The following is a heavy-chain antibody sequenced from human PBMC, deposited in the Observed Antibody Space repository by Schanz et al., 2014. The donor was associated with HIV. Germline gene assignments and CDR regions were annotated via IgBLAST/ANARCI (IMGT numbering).Heavy chain of an antibody. CDR1: GFTFSSFG. V-gene: IGHV3-33*01. CDR2: SWYDGNTE. J-gene: IGHJ6*02. CDR3: ARDWRPNYDFWSGSIGVIGMDV. Sequence: QVQVVESGGGVVRPGRSLRLSCAASGFTFSSFGMHWVRQAPGKGLEWVAASWYDGNTEYYADSVKGRFTISRDNSKNTLYLQMNSLRAEDTAVYYCARDWRPNYDFWSGSIGVIGMDVWGQGTTVTVSS. D-gene: IGHD3-3*01.